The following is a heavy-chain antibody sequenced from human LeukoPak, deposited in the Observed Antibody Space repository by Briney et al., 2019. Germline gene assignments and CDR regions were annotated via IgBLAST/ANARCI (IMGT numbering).Heavy chain of an antibody. CDR1: GASISRHS. CDR3: ARDLYTENYFDY. D-gene: IGHD1-1*01. V-gene: IGHV4-59*11. J-gene: IGHJ4*02. CDR2: IYHSGSA. Sequence: PSETLSLTCAVSGASISRHSWSWIRQPPGKGLEWIGYIYHSGSANYSPSLKSRVTISLDTSQNHFSLRLTSVTAADTAVYYCARDLYTENYFDYWGQGILDTVSS.